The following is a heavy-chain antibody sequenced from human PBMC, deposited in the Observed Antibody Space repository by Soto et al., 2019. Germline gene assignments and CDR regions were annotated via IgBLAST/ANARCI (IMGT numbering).Heavy chain of an antibody. CDR1: GGSISSSSYY. D-gene: IGHD3-10*01. CDR2: IYYSGST. CDR3: ARXGKGSYYYGSGSYYVDY. Sequence: SETLSLTCTVSGGSISSSSYYWGWIRQPPGKGLEWIGSIYYSGSTYYNPSLKSRVTISVDTSKNQFSLKLSSVTAADTAVYYCARXGKGSYYYGSGSYYVDYWGQGTLVTVSS. V-gene: IGHV4-39*01. J-gene: IGHJ4*02.